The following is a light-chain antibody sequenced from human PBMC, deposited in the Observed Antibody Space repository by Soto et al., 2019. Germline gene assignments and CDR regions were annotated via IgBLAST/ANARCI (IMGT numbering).Light chain of an antibody. J-gene: IGKJ5*01. V-gene: IGKV3D-15*01. Sequence: EVLMTQSPATLSVSPGERVILSCRASQRISNDLAWYQQKAGQAPRLLIYGASTRATDIPARFSGSGSGTDFTLTIRRLQSEDFAVYYCQQYNNWPPITFGQGTRREIK. CDR3: QQYNNWPPIT. CDR1: QRISND. CDR2: GAS.